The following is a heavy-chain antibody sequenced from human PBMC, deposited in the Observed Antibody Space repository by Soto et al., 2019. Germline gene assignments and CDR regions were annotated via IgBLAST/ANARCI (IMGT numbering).Heavy chain of an antibody. D-gene: IGHD3-10*01. CDR1: GFTFSSYG. V-gene: IGHV3-30*18. CDR3: AKDMGDWFDP. J-gene: IGHJ5*02. CDR2: ISYDGSNK. Sequence: PXVSLRLSCAASGFTFSSYGMHGVRQAPGKGLEWVAVISYDGSNKYYADSVKGRFTISRDNSKNTLYLQMNSLRAEDTAVYYCAKDMGDWFDPWGQGTLVTVSS.